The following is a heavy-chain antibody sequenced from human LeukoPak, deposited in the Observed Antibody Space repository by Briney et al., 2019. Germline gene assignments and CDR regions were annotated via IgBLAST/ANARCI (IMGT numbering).Heavy chain of an antibody. Sequence: GGSLRLSCAAAGFTFNNYAMGWVRQAPGKGLEWVSSISDNGDSTYYADSVKGRFTISRDNSKNTLYLQMNSLRAEDTAIFYCGKENIGSHGYYSDYWGQGTLVTVSS. D-gene: IGHD1-26*01. CDR3: GKENIGSHGYYSDY. J-gene: IGHJ4*02. CDR2: ISDNGDST. V-gene: IGHV3-23*01. CDR1: GFTFNNYA.